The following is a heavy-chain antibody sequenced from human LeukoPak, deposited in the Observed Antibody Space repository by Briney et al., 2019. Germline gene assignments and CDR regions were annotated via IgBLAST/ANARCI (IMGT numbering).Heavy chain of an antibody. D-gene: IGHD6-19*01. CDR2: IYYSGST. Sequence: SETLSLTCTVSGGSISSYYWSWIRQPPGKGLEWIGYIYYSGSTSYNPSLKSRVTISVDTSKNQFSLKLSSVTAADTAVYYCASGSSSGPSYPWGQGTLVTVSS. J-gene: IGHJ5*02. CDR1: GGSISSYY. CDR3: ASGSSSGPSYP. V-gene: IGHV4-59*01.